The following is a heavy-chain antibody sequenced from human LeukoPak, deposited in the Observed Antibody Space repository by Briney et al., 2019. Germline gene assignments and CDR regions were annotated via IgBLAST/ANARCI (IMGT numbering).Heavy chain of an antibody. J-gene: IGHJ4*02. CDR2: IGSSGSTI. CDR1: GFTFSDYY. D-gene: IGHD2-2*01. V-gene: IGHV3-11*01. CDR3: ARSIPAGNRR. Sequence: GGSLRLSCAASGFTFSDYYMSWIRQAPGKGLEWVSYIGSSGSTIDYADSVKGRFTISRDNAKNSLYLQMNSLRSEDTAVYYCARSIPAGNRRWGQGTLVTVSS.